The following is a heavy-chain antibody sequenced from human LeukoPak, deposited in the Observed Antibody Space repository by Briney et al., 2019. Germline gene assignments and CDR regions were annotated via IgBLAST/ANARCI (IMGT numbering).Heavy chain of an antibody. J-gene: IGHJ4*02. V-gene: IGHV3-7*01. Sequence: GGSLRLSCAASGFTFSSYWMSWVRQAPGKGLEWVANIDKDGSDKYYVDSVKGRFTISRDNAKNSLYLQMNSLRAEDAAVYYCARTRITIFGVATPFDYWGQGTLVTVSS. CDR3: ARTRITIFGVATPFDY. D-gene: IGHD3-3*01. CDR2: IDKDGSDK. CDR1: GFTFSSYW.